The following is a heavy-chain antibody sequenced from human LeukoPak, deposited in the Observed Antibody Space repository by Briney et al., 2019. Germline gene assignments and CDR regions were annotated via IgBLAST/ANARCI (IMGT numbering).Heavy chain of an antibody. CDR2: INHSGGT. CDR1: GGSFSGYY. D-gene: IGHD2-15*01. Sequence: SETLSLTCAVYGGSFSGYYWSWIRQPPEKGLEWIGEINHSGGTNYNPSLKSRVTISVDTSKNQFSLKLSSVTAADTAVYYCARAPPSGGRYYYYYGMDVWGQGTTVTVSS. V-gene: IGHV4-34*01. CDR3: ARAPPSGGRYYYYYGMDV. J-gene: IGHJ6*02.